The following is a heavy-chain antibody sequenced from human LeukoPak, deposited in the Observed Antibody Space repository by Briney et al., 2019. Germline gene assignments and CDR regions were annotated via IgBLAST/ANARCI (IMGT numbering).Heavy chain of an antibody. CDR1: GFTVSSNY. J-gene: IGHJ6*02. CDR2: IYSGGST. CDR3: ARVNYYYYGMDV. Sequence: GGSLRLSCAASGFTVSSNYMSWVRQAPGKGLEWVSVIYSGGSTYYADSVKGRFIISRDNSKNTLYLQMNSLRAEDTAVYYCARVNYYYYGMDVWGQGTTVTVSS. V-gene: IGHV3-66*01.